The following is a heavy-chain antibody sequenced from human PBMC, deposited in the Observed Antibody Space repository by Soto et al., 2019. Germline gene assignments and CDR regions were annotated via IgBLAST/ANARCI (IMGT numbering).Heavy chain of an antibody. Sequence: PSVTLSLTCTVSGGSLSRGGYYWSWIRQHAGKGLEWIGYIYYSGSTYYSPSLKSRVTISVDTSKNQFSLKLSSVTAPDTAVYYCXRSQGGAAADLGYCFDYWGQGTLVTVSS. CDR2: IYYSGST. J-gene: IGHJ4*02. V-gene: IGHV4-31*03. CDR3: XRSQGGAAADLGYCFDY. D-gene: IGHD6-13*01. CDR1: GGSLSRGGYY.